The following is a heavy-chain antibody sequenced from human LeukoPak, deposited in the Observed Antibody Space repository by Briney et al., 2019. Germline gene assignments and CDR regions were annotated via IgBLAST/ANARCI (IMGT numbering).Heavy chain of an antibody. CDR1: DYSISSGNY. CDR3: ARQGYGRSSFFDH. Sequence: PSETLSLTCAVSDYSISSGNYWGWIRQPPGKGLEWIGSVYHSGSTHYRPSLKSRVTISVDTSKNQFSLKLNSVTAADTAVYYCARQGYGRSSFFDHWGQGTLVTVSS. D-gene: IGHD6-6*01. CDR2: VYHSGST. V-gene: IGHV4-38-2*01. J-gene: IGHJ4*02.